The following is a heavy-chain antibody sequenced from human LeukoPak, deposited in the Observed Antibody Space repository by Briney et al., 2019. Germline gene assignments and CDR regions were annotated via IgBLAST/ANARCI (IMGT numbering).Heavy chain of an antibody. V-gene: IGHV1-2*02. CDR1: GYTFTGYY. Sequence: GASVKVSCKASGYTFTGYYMHWVRQAPGQGLEWMGWINPNSGGTDYAQKFQGRVTMTRDTSISTAYMELSRLRSDDTAVYYCARGPKYYGSGSYSYYFDYWGQGTLVTVSS. J-gene: IGHJ4*02. CDR3: ARGPKYYGSGSYSYYFDY. D-gene: IGHD3-10*01. CDR2: INPNSGGT.